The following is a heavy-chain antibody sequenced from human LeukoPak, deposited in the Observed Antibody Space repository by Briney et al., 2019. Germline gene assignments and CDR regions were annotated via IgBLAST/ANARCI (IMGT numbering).Heavy chain of an antibody. D-gene: IGHD3-22*01. CDR1: GGSISTYY. V-gene: IGHV4-59*08. CDR3: ARQDYDSSGYVPHLFDY. J-gene: IGHJ4*02. Sequence: SGSLSLTCTVSGGSISTYYWSWIRQPPGKGLEWIGYISYSGSTNYNPSLKSRVTISVDTSKNQFSLKLNSVTAADTAVYYCARQDYDSSGYVPHLFDYWGQGTLVTVSS. CDR2: ISYSGST.